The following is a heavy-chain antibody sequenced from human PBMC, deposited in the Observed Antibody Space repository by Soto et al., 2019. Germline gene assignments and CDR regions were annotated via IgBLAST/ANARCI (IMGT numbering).Heavy chain of an antibody. CDR2: ISSSGSTI. D-gene: IGHD2-15*01. CDR1: GFTFSDYY. CDR3: ARDRRGYCSGGSCYPNAFDI. Sequence: QVQLVESGGGLVKPGGSLRLSCAASGFTFSDYYMSWIRQAPGKGLEWVSYISSSGSTIYYADSVKGRFTISRDNAKNSLYRQMNSLRAEDTAVYYCARDRRGYCSGGSCYPNAFDIWGQGTMVTVSS. J-gene: IGHJ3*02. V-gene: IGHV3-11*01.